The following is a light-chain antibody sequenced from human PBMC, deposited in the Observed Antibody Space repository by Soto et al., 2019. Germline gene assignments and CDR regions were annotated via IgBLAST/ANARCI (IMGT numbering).Light chain of an antibody. CDR2: DVS. CDR1: SSDVGAFDY. V-gene: IGLV2-14*03. Sequence: QCALAQRASVAWSPGQSTTISSTGTSSDVGAFDYVSWYQQHPGEVPKLLIYDVSNRPSGVSNRFSGSKSGNTASLTISGLQAEDEADYYCSSYTTATVYVFATGTKVTVL. CDR3: SSYTTATVYV. J-gene: IGLJ1*01.